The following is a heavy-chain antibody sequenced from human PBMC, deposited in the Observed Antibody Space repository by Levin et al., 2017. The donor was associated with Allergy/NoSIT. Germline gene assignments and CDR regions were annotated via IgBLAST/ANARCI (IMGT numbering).Heavy chain of an antibody. CDR1: GFAFGDYA. V-gene: IGHV3-23*01. CDR3: AEKQAGTSGFSFDV. CDR2: ITGGGSDT. Sequence: GESLKISCAASGFAFGDYAMTWVRQAPGKGLEWVSDITGGGSDTWYGDSVKGRVTVSRDNSKDMLYLELNSLRVEDTGIYYCAEKQAGTSGFSFDVWGQGTTVTVSS. J-gene: IGHJ3*01. D-gene: IGHD6-19*01.